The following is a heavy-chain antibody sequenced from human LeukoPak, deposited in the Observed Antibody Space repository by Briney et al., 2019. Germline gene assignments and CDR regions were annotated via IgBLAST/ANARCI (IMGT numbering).Heavy chain of an antibody. Sequence: GSSVKVSCKASGYTFTSYRISWVRQAPGQGLDWIGWISAYNGNTNYEQKLQGRVTMTTDTSTSTAYMELRSLRSDDTAVYYWARGGNDYVWGSYRFIDYWGQGTLVTVSS. CDR3: ARGGNDYVWGSYRFIDY. CDR1: GYTFTSYR. V-gene: IGHV1-18*01. CDR2: ISAYNGNT. D-gene: IGHD3-16*02. J-gene: IGHJ4*02.